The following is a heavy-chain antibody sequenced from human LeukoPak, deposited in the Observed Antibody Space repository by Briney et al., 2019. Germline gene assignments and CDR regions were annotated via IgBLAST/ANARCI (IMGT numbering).Heavy chain of an antibody. J-gene: IGHJ4*02. CDR2: VSAYNGNT. D-gene: IGHD3-3*01. V-gene: IGHV1-18*01. CDR3: ARSSSVTIPGYYFDY. CDR1: DYTFTSYG. Sequence: ASVKVSCKASDYTFTSYGISWVRQAPGQGLEWMGWVSAYNGNTKYEQNLQGRVTMTTDTSTSTAYMELRSLRSDDTAVYYCARSSSVTIPGYYFDYWGQGTLVTVSS.